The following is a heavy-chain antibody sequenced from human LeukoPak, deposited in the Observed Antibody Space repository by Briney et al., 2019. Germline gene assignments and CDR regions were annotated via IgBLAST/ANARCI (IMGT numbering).Heavy chain of an antibody. CDR3: AKDRRYYDSSGYSD. CDR1: GFTVSTNY. V-gene: IGHV3-23*01. Sequence: SGGSLRLSCTASGFTVSTNYMSWVRQAPGKGLEWVSAISGSGGSTYYADSVKGRFTISRDNSKNALYLQMNSLRAEDTAVYYCAKDRRYYDSSGYSDWGQGTLVTVSS. D-gene: IGHD3-22*01. CDR2: ISGSGGST. J-gene: IGHJ4*02.